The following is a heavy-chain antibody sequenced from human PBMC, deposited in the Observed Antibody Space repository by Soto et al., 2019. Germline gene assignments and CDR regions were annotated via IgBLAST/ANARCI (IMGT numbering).Heavy chain of an antibody. CDR3: GEDSGGYGCMDY. Sequence: QVQLVESGGGVVQPGRSLRLSCAASGFTFSSYGMHWVRQAPGKGLEWVAVISYDGSNKYYADSVKGRFTISRDKSKNTLYLQMDGLRAEDTAVYYCGEDSGGYGCMDYWGQGTLVTV. V-gene: IGHV3-30*18. CDR2: ISYDGSNK. D-gene: IGHD5-12*01. CDR1: GFTFSSYG. J-gene: IGHJ4*02.